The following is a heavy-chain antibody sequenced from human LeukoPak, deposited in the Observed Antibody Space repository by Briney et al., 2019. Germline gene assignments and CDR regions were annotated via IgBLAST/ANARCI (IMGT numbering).Heavy chain of an antibody. CDR1: GGSFSGYY. CDR3: ARAFGVVIPYYYYGMDV. CDR2: INHSGST. Sequence: PSETLSLTCAVYGGSFSGYYWSWIRQPPGKGLEWIGEINHSGSTNYNPSLKSRVTISVDTSKNQFSLKLSSVTAADTAVYYCARAFGVVIPYYYYGMDVWGQGTTVTASS. D-gene: IGHD3-3*01. J-gene: IGHJ6*02. V-gene: IGHV4-34*01.